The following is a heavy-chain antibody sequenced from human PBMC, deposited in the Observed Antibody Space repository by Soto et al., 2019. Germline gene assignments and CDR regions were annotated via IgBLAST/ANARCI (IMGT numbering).Heavy chain of an antibody. D-gene: IGHD6-6*01. CDR3: ARDYEDSRSFFHYSYGMDV. CDR1: GFTFSSYE. CDR2: ISTSGRTT. V-gene: IGHV3-48*03. Sequence: GGSLRLSCTASGFTFSSYELNWVRQAPGKGLEWVSYISTSGRTTYYADSVKGRFTISRDNAQNSLYLQMNSLRAEDTAVYYCARDYEDSRSFFHYSYGMDVWGQGTTVTVSS. J-gene: IGHJ6*02.